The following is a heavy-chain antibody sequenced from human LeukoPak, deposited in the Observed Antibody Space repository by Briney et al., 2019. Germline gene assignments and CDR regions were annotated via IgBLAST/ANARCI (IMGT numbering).Heavy chain of an antibody. Sequence: GGSLRLSCATSGFTFSRHWMSWVRQAPGKGLEWVANINQDGSGKYYVDSVKGRFTISRDNAKNSLYLQTNSRRSEDTAIYYCAEGTTGWGQGTLVTVSS. J-gene: IGHJ1*01. CDR2: INQDGSGK. CDR3: AEGTTG. CDR1: GFTFSRHW. D-gene: IGHD1-1*01. V-gene: IGHV3-7*01.